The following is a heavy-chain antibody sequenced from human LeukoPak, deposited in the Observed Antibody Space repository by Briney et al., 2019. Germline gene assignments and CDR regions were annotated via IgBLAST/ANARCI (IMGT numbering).Heavy chain of an antibody. CDR1: DDFITMYY. CDR3: ARGRVSSSTWYSTYYYFFYMDF. V-gene: IGHV4-59*01. Sequence: SETLSLTCTVSDDFITMYYWTWIRQPPGKGLEWIGYVDHTGSTKFNPSLNGRVSISRDTSNHFFSLRLRSVTAADTAVYFCARGRVSSSTWYSTYYYFFYMDFWGKGTTVTVSS. J-gene: IGHJ6*03. D-gene: IGHD4-11*01. CDR2: VDHTGST.